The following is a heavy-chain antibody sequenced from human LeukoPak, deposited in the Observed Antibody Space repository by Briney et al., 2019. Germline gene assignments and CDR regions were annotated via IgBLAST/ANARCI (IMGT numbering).Heavy chain of an antibody. CDR1: GFTFSNYA. D-gene: IGHD5-18*01. V-gene: IGHV3-23*01. J-gene: IGHJ4*02. CDR3: AGRITGYSSGYVF. CDR2: ISGSAHKI. Sequence: GGSLRLSCVGSGFTFSNYAMSWVRQAPGKGLDWVSVISGSAHKIRYADSVRGRFTISRDNSENTVYLQMSNLRGEDTAIYYCAGRITGYSSGYVFWGQGTLVTVSS.